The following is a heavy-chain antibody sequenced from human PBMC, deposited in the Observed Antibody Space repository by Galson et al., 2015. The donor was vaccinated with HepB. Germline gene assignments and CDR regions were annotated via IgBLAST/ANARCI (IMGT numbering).Heavy chain of an antibody. V-gene: IGHV1-46*01. CDR2: INPSGGST. Sequence: SVKVSCMASGYTFSSYYMHWARQAPGQGLEWMGVINPSGGSTTYAQKFQGGVAMARDTSTTTVYMEVTSLRSEDTAVYYCARASGAGRKFDYWGQGTLVIVSS. J-gene: IGHJ4*02. D-gene: IGHD1-14*01. CDR3: ARASGAGRKFDY. CDR1: GYTFSSYY.